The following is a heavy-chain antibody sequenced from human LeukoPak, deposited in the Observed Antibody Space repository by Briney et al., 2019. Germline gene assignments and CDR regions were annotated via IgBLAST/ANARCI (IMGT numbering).Heavy chain of an antibody. CDR1: GGSISSYY. CDR2: IYYSGST. CDR3: ARDYLGAGTVGATSGY. V-gene: IGHV4-59*12. J-gene: IGHJ4*02. Sequence: SETLSLTCTVSGGSISSYYWSWIRQPPGKGLEWIGNIYYSGSTNYNPSLKSRVTISVDTSKNQFSLNLSSVTAADTAVYYCARDYLGAGTVGATSGYWGQGTLVTVSS. D-gene: IGHD1-26*01.